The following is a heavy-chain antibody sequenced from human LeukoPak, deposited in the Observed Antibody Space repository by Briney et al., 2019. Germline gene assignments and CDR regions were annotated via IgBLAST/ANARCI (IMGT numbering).Heavy chain of an antibody. Sequence: ASVKVSCKASGYTFTSYYIFWVRQAPGQGLEWMGIVNPRTGSTSYSQKFQGRVTMTRDMSTSTVYMELSSLRSEDTALYYCARGVHVRVYDSNPHYGHYWGQGTLVTVSS. D-gene: IGHD3-22*01. V-gene: IGHV1-46*01. J-gene: IGHJ4*02. CDR2: VNPRTGST. CDR3: ARGVHVRVYDSNPHYGHY. CDR1: GYTFTSYY.